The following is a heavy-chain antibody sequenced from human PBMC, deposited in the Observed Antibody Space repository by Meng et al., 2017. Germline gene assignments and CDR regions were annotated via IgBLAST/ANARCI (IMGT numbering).Heavy chain of an antibody. CDR3: ARVGMDFWSGPNDY. D-gene: IGHD3-3*01. J-gene: IGHJ4*02. CDR2: IIPIFGTA. CDR1: GGTFSSYA. Sequence: SVKVSCKASGGTFSSYAISWVRQAPGQGLEWMGGIIPIFGTANYAQKFQGRVTITAEESTSTAYMALSSLRSEDTAVYYCARVGMDFWSGPNDYWGQGTLVTVSS. V-gene: IGHV1-69*13.